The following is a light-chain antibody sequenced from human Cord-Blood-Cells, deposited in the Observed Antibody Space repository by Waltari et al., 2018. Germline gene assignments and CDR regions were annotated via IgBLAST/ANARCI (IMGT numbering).Light chain of an antibody. CDR2: GAS. CDR1: QSVSSSD. J-gene: IGKJ3*01. V-gene: IGKV3-20*01. CDR3: QQYGSSFFT. Sequence: EIVLTQSPGTLSLSPGERATLSCRASQSVSSSDLAWYQQKPGQAPRLLIYGASSRATGIPDRFSGSGSGTDFTITISRLEPEDFAVYYCQQYGSSFFTFGPGTKVDIK.